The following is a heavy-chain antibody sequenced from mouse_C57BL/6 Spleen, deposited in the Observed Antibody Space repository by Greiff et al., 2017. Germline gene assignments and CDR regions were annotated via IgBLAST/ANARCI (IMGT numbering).Heavy chain of an antibody. Sequence: EVQLQQSGPVLVKPGASVKMSCKASGYTFTDYYMNWVKQSHGKSLEWIGVINPYNGGTSYNQKFKGKDTLTVDKSSSTAYMELNSLTSEDSAVYYCAKGGSSSGYVGYAMDYWGQGTSVTVSS. CDR1: GYTFTDYY. V-gene: IGHV1-19*01. CDR3: AKGGSSSGYVGYAMDY. J-gene: IGHJ4*01. D-gene: IGHD3-2*02. CDR2: INPYNGGT.